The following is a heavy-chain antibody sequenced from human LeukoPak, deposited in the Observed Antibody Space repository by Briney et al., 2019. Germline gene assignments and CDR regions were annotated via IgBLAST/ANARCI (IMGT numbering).Heavy chain of an antibody. CDR2: INDSGST. V-gene: IGHV4-34*01. Sequence: SETLSLTCAVYGGSFSGYYWSWIRRPPGKGLEWIGEINDSGSTNYNPSLKSRVTISVDTSKNQFSLKLSSVTAADTAVYYCARVSLRGSRIKDIVVVPAAILAYDYWGQGTLVTVSS. D-gene: IGHD2-2*02. CDR1: GGSFSGYY. CDR3: ARVSLRGSRIKDIVVVPAAILAYDY. J-gene: IGHJ4*02.